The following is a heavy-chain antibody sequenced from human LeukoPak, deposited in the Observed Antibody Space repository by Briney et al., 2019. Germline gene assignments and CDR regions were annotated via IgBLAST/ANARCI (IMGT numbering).Heavy chain of an antibody. J-gene: IGHJ4*02. Sequence: KSGESLKISCKGSVYSFTRYWIAWVRQMPGKGLEWMGISYPSDSDTRYSPSFQGQVTISADKSISTDYLQWSRLKASDTALYYCARXKQPLVXXDYWGQGNLVTVSS. CDR3: ARXKQPLVXXDY. CDR2: SYPSDSDT. V-gene: IGHV5-51*01. D-gene: IGHD6-13*01. CDR1: VYSFTRYW.